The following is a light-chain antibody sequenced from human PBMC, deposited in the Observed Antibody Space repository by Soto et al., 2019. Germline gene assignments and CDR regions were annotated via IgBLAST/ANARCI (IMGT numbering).Light chain of an antibody. J-gene: IGKJ3*01. CDR1: QSISSF. V-gene: IGKV3-11*01. CDR2: DAS. CDR3: QHRNNWPFT. Sequence: EIVLTQSPATLSLSPGERATLSCRASQSISSFLAWYQQKPGQAPRLLIFDASNRATGIPARFSGSGSGTDFTLTISSLEPEDCAGYSCQHRNNWPFTFGPGTKVDIK.